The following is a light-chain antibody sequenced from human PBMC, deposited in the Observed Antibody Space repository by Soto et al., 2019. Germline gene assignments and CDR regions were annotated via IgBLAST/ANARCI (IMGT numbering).Light chain of an antibody. J-gene: IGLJ1*01. CDR2: DVG. CDR3: NSYRTVSTYV. Sequence: QSALTQPASVSGSPGQSITIACTGTSSDIGGYSFVSWYQQHPGKAPKLLIYDVGNRPSGVSNRFSGSKSGNTASLTISGLQAEDEAHYYCNSYRTVSTYVFGTGTKLTVL. V-gene: IGLV2-14*01. CDR1: SSDIGGYSF.